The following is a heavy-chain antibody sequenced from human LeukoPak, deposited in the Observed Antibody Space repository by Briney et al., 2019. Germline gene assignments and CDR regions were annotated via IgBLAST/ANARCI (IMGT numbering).Heavy chain of an antibody. CDR2: INHSGST. J-gene: IGHJ1*01. CDR3: ARGAPYYYGSGSYTRYFQH. Sequence: SETLSLTCAVYGGSFSGYYWSWIRQPPGKGLEWIGEINHSGSTNYNPSLKSRVTISVDTSKNQFSLKLSSVTAADTAVYYCARGAPYYYGSGSYTRYFQHWSQGTLVTVSS. V-gene: IGHV4-34*01. D-gene: IGHD3-10*01. CDR1: GGSFSGYY.